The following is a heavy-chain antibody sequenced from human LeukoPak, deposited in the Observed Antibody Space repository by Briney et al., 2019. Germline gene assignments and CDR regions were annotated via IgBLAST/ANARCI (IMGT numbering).Heavy chain of an antibody. CDR2: IKQDGSEK. Sequence: GGSLRLSCAASGFTFSSYWMSWVRQAPGKGLEWVANIKQDGSEKYYVDSVKGRFTISRDNDKNSLYLQMNSLRAEDTAVYYCARVSSSWSGPYYYYYMDVWGKGTPVTVSS. V-gene: IGHV3-7*01. J-gene: IGHJ6*03. CDR3: ARVSSSWSGPYYYYYMDV. CDR1: GFTFSSYW. D-gene: IGHD6-13*01.